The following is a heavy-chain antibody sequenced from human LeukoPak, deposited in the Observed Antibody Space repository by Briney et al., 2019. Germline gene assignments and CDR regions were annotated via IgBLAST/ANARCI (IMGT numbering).Heavy chain of an antibody. CDR1: GFTFSDYY. J-gene: IGHJ4*02. CDR2: ISGSGSTI. Sequence: PGGSLRLSCATSGFTFSDYYMTWIRQAPGKGLEWISYISGSGSTIYYADSMKGRFTISRDNAKNPLYLQMNSLRAEDTAVYYCARLPSGNFDFDHWGQGTLVAVSS. D-gene: IGHD4-23*01. CDR3: ARLPSGNFDFDH. V-gene: IGHV3-11*01.